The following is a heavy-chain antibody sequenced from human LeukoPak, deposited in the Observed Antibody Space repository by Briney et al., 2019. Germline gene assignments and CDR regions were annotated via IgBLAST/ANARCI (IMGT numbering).Heavy chain of an antibody. D-gene: IGHD3-16*01. V-gene: IGHV3-23*01. J-gene: IGHJ4*02. CDR1: GFTFSSYV. CDR3: AIFYAWGSRGRGSGF. CDR2: ISGSGGAP. Sequence: TGGSLRLSCAASGFTFSSYVMNWVRQPPGKGLEWVSSISGSGGAPFYVDSVKGRFAISRDNSKNTLFLQLSGLRVEDTAVYYCAIFYAWGSRGRGSGFWGQGPLVTVS.